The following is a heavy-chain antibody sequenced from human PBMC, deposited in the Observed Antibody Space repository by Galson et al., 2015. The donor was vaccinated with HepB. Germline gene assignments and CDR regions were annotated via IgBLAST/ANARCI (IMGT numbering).Heavy chain of an antibody. J-gene: IGHJ4*02. V-gene: IGHV3-33*01. CDR3: ARDFYSIKRVEMAPF. CDR2: IWYDGSNK. Sequence: SLRLSCAASGFTFSSYGMHWVRQAPGKGLEWVAVIWYDGSNKYYADSVKGRFTISRDNSKNTLYLQMNSLRAEDTAVYYCARDFYSIKRVEMAPFWGQGTLVTVSS. CDR1: GFTFSSYG. D-gene: IGHD5-24*01.